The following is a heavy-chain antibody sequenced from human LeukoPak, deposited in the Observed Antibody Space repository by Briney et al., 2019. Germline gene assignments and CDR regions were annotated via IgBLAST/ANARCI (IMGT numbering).Heavy chain of an antibody. V-gene: IGHV1-46*01. CDR3: ARDQEAFDY. J-gene: IGHJ4*02. CDR2: IYPRDGST. CDR1: GYSFTSNY. Sequence: GASVKVSCKAFGYSFTSNYIHWVRQAPGQGLEWMGMIYPRDGSTSYAQKFQGRVTVTRDTSTSTVHMELSGLRSEDTAVYYCARDQEAFDYWGQGTLVTVSS.